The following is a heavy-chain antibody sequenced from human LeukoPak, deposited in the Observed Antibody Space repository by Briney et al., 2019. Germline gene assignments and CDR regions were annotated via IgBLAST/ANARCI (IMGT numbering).Heavy chain of an antibody. J-gene: IGHJ4*02. CDR2: IIPIFGTA. D-gene: IGHD2-15*01. CDR3: ARAPWWDCSGGSCYLDY. V-gene: IGHV1-69*05. CDR1: GGTFSSYA. Sequence: GASVKVSCKASGGTFSSYAISWVRQAPGQGLEWMGGIIPIFGTANYAQKFQGRVTITTDESTSTAYMELSSLRSEDTAVYYCARAPWWDCSGGSCYLDYWGQGTLVTVSS.